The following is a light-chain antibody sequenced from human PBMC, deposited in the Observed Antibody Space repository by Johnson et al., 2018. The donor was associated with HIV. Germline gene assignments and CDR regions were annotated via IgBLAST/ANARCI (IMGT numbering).Light chain of an antibody. Sequence: QSVLTQPPSVSAAPGQKVTISCSGRNSNIGNNYVSWYQHLPGTAPKLLIYDNTKRPSGIPDRFSGSKSGTSATLGITGLQTGDEADYYCGRWDDSLSTYVFGTGTKVTVL. J-gene: IGLJ1*01. CDR2: DNT. CDR1: NSNIGNNY. V-gene: IGLV1-51*01. CDR3: GRWDDSLSTYV.